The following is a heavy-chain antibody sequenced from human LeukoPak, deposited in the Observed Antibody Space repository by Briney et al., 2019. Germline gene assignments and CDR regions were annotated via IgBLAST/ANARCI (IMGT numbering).Heavy chain of an antibody. CDR1: RGSISSHY. D-gene: IGHD3-22*01. J-gene: IGHJ4*02. CDR3: ARVRVSSGSHPWYFDY. V-gene: IGHV4-59*11. Sequence: SETLSLTCTVSRGSISSHYWSWIRQPPGQGLEWIGYIYYSGSTDYNPSLKSRVNISVDTSKNQFSLKLSSVTAADTAVYFCARVRVSSGSHPWYFDYWGQGTLVTVSS. CDR2: IYYSGST.